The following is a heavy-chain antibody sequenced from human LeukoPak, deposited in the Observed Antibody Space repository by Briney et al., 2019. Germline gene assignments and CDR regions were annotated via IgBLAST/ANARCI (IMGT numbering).Heavy chain of an antibody. J-gene: IGHJ4*02. CDR2: ISSSSSYI. CDR3: ARENEQLASITMVRGVPPPIDY. CDR1: GFTFSSYS. Sequence: GGSLRLSCAASGFTFSSYSMNWVRQAPGKGLEWVSFISSSSSYIYYADSVKGRFTIARDNAKNSRYLQKNSLRAEDTAVYYCARENEQLASITMVRGVPPPIDYWGQGTLVTVPS. V-gene: IGHV3-21*01. D-gene: IGHD3-10*01.